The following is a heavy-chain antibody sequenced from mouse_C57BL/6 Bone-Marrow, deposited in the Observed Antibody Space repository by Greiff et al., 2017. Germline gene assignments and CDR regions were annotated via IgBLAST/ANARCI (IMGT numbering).Heavy chain of an antibody. CDR1: GYTFTGYW. Sequence: QVQLQQSGAELMKPGASVKLSCKATGYTFTGYWIEWVKQRPGHGLEWIGEILPGSGSTNYNEKFQGKATFTADTSSNTAYMQLSSLTTEDSAIYYCARGNCRWAWFAYWGQGTLVTVSA. V-gene: IGHV1-9*01. CDR3: ARGNCRWAWFAY. J-gene: IGHJ3*01. CDR2: ILPGSGST. D-gene: IGHD2-1*01.